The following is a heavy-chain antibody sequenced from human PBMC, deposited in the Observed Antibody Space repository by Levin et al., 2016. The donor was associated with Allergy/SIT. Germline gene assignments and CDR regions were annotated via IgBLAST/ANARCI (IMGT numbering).Heavy chain of an antibody. CDR1: GYTFTNYD. CDR3: ARGVRDGYSNYWYFDL. CDR2: ISGYSGNT. V-gene: IGHV1-18*01. J-gene: IGHJ2*01. D-gene: IGHD5-24*01. Sequence: ASVKVSCKASGYTFTNYDIGWVRQAPGQGLEWMGRISGYSGNTNYAQKLQGRVTMTTDTSTSTADMELRSLRSDDTAVYYCARGVRDGYSNYWYFDLWGRGTLVTVSS.